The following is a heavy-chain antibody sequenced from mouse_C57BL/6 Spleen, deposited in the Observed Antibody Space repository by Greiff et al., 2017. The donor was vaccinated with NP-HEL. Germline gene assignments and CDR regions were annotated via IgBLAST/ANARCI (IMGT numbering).Heavy chain of an antibody. Sequence: QVQLQQPGAELVKPGASVKLSCKASGYTFTSYWMHWVKQRPGRGLEWIGRIDPNSGGTKYNEKFKSKATLTVDKPSSTAYMQLSSLTCEDSAVYSCAREDYGSRGVWFAYWGQGTLVTVSA. D-gene: IGHD1-1*01. CDR1: GYTFTSYW. V-gene: IGHV1-72*01. CDR2: IDPNSGGT. J-gene: IGHJ3*01. CDR3: AREDYGSRGVWFAY.